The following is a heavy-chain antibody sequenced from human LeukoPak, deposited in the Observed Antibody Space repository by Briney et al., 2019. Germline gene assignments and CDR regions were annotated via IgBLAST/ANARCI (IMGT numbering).Heavy chain of an antibody. D-gene: IGHD4-11*01. J-gene: IGHJ3*02. CDR1: GGTFSSYA. CDR3: AREGYSNYVDAFDI. V-gene: IGHV1-69*05. Sequence: SVKVSCKASGGTFSSYAISWVRQAPGQGLEWMGGIIPIFGTANYAQKFQGRVTITTDESTSTAYMELSSLRSEDTAVYYCAREGYSNYVDAFDIWGQGTMVTVSS. CDR2: IIPIFGTA.